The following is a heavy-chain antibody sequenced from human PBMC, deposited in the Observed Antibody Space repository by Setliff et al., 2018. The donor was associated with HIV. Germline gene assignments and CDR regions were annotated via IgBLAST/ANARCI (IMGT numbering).Heavy chain of an antibody. CDR3: AREDYYY. CDR2: IYHSEST. V-gene: IGHV4-38-2*02. CDR1: GYSISSGYY. D-gene: IGHD4-17*01. J-gene: IGHJ4*01. Sequence: SETLSLTCAVSGYSISSGYYWGWIRQPPGKGLEWIGSIYHSESTYYNPSLKSRVTISVDTSKNQFSLKLSSVTAADTAVYYCAREDYYYWGHGTLVTVSS.